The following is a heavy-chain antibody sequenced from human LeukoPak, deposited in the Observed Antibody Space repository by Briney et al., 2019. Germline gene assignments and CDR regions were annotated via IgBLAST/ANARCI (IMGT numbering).Heavy chain of an antibody. J-gene: IGHJ5*02. Sequence: ASVKVSCKASGYTFTSYDINWVRQATGQGLEWMGWMNPNSGNTGYAQKFQGSVTMTRNTSISTAYMELSSLRSEDTAVYYCARLMGRQQGGNWFDPWGQGTLVTVSS. CDR3: ARLMGRQQGGNWFDP. CDR2: MNPNSGNT. D-gene: IGHD6-13*01. V-gene: IGHV1-8*01. CDR1: GYTFTSYD.